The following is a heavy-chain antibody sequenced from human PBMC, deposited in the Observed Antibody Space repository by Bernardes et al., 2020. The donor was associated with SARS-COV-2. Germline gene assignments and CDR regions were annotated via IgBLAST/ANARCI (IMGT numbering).Heavy chain of an antibody. CDR1: GDSIGGYY. J-gene: IGHJ4*02. CDR2: IYYTGST. V-gene: IGHV4-59*01. CDR3: ARTGTTTLTDFGRFDS. D-gene: IGHD1-7*01. Sequence: SETLSLTCSVSGDSIGGYYWSWIRQPPGKGLEWIGFIYYTGSTNYNPSLKSRVTISVDTSKDLFSLKLSSLTAADTAVYYCARTGTTTLTDFGRFDSWGQGTLVTVSS.